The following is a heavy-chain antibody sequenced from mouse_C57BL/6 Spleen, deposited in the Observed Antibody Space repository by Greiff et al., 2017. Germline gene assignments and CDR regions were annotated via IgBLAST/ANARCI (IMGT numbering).Heavy chain of an antibody. Sequence: EVQLVESGPGLVKPSLSLSLTCSVTGYSITSGYYWNWIRQFPGNKLEWMGYISYDGSNNYNPSLKNRISITRDTSKNQFFLKLNSVTTEDTATYYCARAIYDGYYLYWYCDVWGTGTTVTVSS. J-gene: IGHJ1*03. D-gene: IGHD2-3*01. CDR1: GYSITSGYY. CDR2: ISYDGSN. V-gene: IGHV3-6*01. CDR3: ARAIYDGYYLYWYCDV.